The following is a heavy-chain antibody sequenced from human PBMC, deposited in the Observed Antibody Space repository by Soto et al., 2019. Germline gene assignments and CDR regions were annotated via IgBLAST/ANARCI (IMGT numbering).Heavy chain of an antibody. V-gene: IGHV3-30*18. CDR2: ISDDGSIK. Sequence: GGSLRLSCAASGFTFRGYGMHWVRQAPGRGLEWVALISDDGSIKYYADSVRGRFTISRDNSKNTLYLQMNSLRAEDTAVYYCANSEYSRYKNIDVWGQGTTVTVSS. CDR1: GFTFRGYG. J-gene: IGHJ6*02. D-gene: IGHD5-18*01. CDR3: ANSEYSRYKNIDV.